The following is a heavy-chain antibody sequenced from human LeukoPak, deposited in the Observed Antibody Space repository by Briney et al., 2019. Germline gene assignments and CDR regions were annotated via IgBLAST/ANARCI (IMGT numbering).Heavy chain of an antibody. J-gene: IGHJ5*02. Sequence: PLETLSLTCTVSGGSISSYYWSWIRQPPGKGLEWIGYIYYSGSTNYNPSLKSRVTISVDTSKNQFSLKLSSVTAADTAVYYCARDMRIAVAGNAGSWFDPWGQGTLVTVSS. CDR2: IYYSGST. D-gene: IGHD6-19*01. CDR1: GGSISSYY. CDR3: ARDMRIAVAGNAGSWFDP. V-gene: IGHV4-59*01.